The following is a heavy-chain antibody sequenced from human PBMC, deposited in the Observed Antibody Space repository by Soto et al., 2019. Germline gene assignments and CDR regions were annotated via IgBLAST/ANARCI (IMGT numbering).Heavy chain of an antibody. D-gene: IGHD2-15*01. V-gene: IGHV4-59*12. J-gene: IGHJ4*02. CDR3: ARVKVQVVAATLYYFDY. Sequence: SETLSLTCTVSGGSIRGYYWSWIRQPPGKGLEFIGYFSYSGSTNYNPSLKSRVTISVDKSKNQFSLKLSSVTAADTAVYYCARVKVQVVAATLYYFDYWGQGTLVTVSS. CDR2: FSYSGST. CDR1: GGSIRGYY.